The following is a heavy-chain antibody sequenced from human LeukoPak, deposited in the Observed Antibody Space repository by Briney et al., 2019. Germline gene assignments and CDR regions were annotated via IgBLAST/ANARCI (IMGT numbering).Heavy chain of an antibody. CDR2: MLYSGRT. V-gene: IGHV4-39*01. CDR3: ARRRADYNWFDP. CDR1: GGSISSSTYY. Sequence: PSETLSLTCAVSGGSISSSTYYWGWIRQPPGKGLEFIGGMLYSGRTYYNPSLKSRVTISVDTSKNQFSLKLSSVTAADAAVYYCARRRADYNWFDPWGQGTLVTVSS. J-gene: IGHJ5*02. D-gene: IGHD3-3*01.